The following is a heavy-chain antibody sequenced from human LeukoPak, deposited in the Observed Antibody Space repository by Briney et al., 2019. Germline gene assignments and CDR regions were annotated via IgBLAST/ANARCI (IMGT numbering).Heavy chain of an antibody. CDR3: ARLVGDVTTWDC. Sequence: GGSLRLSCTASGFSFSNYWMSWVRQAPGKGLEWVASVKQDESEKYYVDSVKGRFTTSRDNAKSSLYLQMNALRGEDTAVYYCARLVGDVTTWDCWGQGTLVTVSS. D-gene: IGHD1-26*01. CDR2: VKQDESEK. CDR1: GFSFSNYW. J-gene: IGHJ4*02. V-gene: IGHV3-7*03.